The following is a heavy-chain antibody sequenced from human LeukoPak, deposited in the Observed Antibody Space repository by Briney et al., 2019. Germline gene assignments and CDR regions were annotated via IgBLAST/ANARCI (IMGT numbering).Heavy chain of an antibody. CDR2: TYYRSKWYS. Sequence: SQTLSLTCAISGDSVSSNSAAWNWIRQSPSRGLEWLGRTYYRSKWYSDYAVSVKSRITINPDTSKNQFSLQLNSVTPEDTAVYFCARANPPQYCSGASCYSISFDYWGQGTLVTVSS. V-gene: IGHV6-1*01. D-gene: IGHD2-15*01. CDR1: GDSVSSNSAA. J-gene: IGHJ4*02. CDR3: ARANPPQYCSGASCYSISFDY.